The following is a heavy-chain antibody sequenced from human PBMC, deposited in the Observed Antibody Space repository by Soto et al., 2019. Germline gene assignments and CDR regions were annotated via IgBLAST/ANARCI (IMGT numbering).Heavy chain of an antibody. CDR3: AKEGEYCDQNDAFDI. D-gene: IGHD4-17*01. CDR2: ISWNSGSI. CDR1: GFTFDDYA. V-gene: IGHV3-9*01. Sequence: EVQLVESGGGLVQPGRSLRLSCAASGFTFDDYAMHWVRQAPGKGLEWVSGISWNSGSIVYADSVKGRFTISRDNAKNSLYLQMNSLRAEDTALYYCAKEGEYCDQNDAFDIWGQGTMDTVSS. J-gene: IGHJ3*02.